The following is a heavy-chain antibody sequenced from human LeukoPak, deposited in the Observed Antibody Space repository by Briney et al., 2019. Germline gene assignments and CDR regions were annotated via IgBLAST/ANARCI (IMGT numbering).Heavy chain of an antibody. V-gene: IGHV1-18*01. CDR1: GCDFSSFD. D-gene: IGHD6-19*01. CDR2: ISADKTNT. Sequence: ASVKVSCKASGCDFSSFDVNWLRQAPGQGLEWMGWISADKTNTNYAQNLQGRVTVTTDTSTSTAYMELRSLRSDDTAVYYCARRAAVVGPLYYFDNWGQGTLITVSS. J-gene: IGHJ4*02. CDR3: ARRAAVVGPLYYFDN.